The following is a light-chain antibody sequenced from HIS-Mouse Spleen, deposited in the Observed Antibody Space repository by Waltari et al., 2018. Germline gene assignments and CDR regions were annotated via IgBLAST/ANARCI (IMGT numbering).Light chain of an antibody. CDR3: SSYTSSSTYV. V-gene: IGLV2-14*03. Sequence: QSALTQPASVSGSPGQSITISCTGTSSDVGGYNYVSWYQQHPGNAPKLMIYDVSKLPSVVSHLFSGSKSGSTASLTISGLQAEDEADYYCSSYTSSSTYVFGTGTKVTVL. CDR2: DVS. CDR1: SSDVGGYNY. J-gene: IGLJ1*01.